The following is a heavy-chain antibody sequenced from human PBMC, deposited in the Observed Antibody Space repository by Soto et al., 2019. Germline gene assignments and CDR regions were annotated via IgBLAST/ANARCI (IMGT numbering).Heavy chain of an antibody. J-gene: IGHJ4*02. Sequence: EVELLESGGGLVQPAGSLRLSCAASGFTFSTYAMGWVRQAPGKGLEWVSVVSSGGGTHYADSVKGRFTVSSDNSKNTLSLQMNSLRADDTAVYYCAKRRGAGGHFDYWGQGALVTVSS. D-gene: IGHD2-15*01. V-gene: IGHV3-23*01. CDR1: GFTFSTYA. CDR2: VSSGGGT. CDR3: AKRRGAGGHFDY.